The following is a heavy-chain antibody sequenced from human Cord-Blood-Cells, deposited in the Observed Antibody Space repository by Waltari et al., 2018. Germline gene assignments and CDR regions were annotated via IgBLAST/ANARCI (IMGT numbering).Heavy chain of an antibody. D-gene: IGHD3-3*01. CDR1: GGSLSGYY. CDR3: ASGPPSSYYDPNWFDP. V-gene: IGHV4-34*01. CDR2: INHSGST. Sequence: QVQLQQWGAGLLKPSETLSLTCAVYGGSLSGYYWSWIRQPPGKGLEWIGEINHSGSTNYNPSLKSRVTISVDTSKNQFSLKLSSVTAADTAVYYCASGPPSSYYDPNWFDPWGQGTLVTVSS. J-gene: IGHJ5*02.